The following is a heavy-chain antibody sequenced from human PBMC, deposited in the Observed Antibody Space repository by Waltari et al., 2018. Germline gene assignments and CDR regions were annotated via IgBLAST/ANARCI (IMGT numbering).Heavy chain of an antibody. CDR1: GGTFSSYA. V-gene: IGHV1-69*01. D-gene: IGHD3-3*02. CDR3: ARVLAVPQYNWFDP. CDR2: SSPSVGRG. J-gene: IGHJ5*02. Sequence: QVQLVQSGAEVKKPGSSVKVSCTASGGTFSSYAISWVRQAPGPGLEWMGGSSPSVGRGNYEQRFQCRVTITADESTSTAYMELSSLRSEETAVYYCARVLAVPQYNWFDPWGQGTLVTVSS.